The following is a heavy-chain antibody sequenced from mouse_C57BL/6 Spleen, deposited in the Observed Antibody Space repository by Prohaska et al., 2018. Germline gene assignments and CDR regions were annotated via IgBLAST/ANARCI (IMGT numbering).Heavy chain of an antibody. CDR2: IDPSDSYT. CDR1: GYTFTSYW. V-gene: IGHV1-50*01. D-gene: IGHD2-12*01. Sequence: QVQLQQPGAELVKPGASVKLSCKASGYTFTSYWMQWVKQRPGQGLEWIGEIDPSDSYTNYNQKFKGKATLTVDTSSSTAYMQLSSLTSEDSAVYYCARGDYSFYYAMDYWGQGTSVTVSS. CDR3: ARGDYSFYYAMDY. J-gene: IGHJ4*01.